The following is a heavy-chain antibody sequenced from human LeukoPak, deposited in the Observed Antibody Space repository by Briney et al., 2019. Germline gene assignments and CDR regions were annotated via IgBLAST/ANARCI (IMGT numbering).Heavy chain of an antibody. Sequence: SETLSLTCTVSGGSISSSHYYWSWIRQPPGKGLEWIGYIYHSESTYYNPSLKSRVTISVDRSKNQFSLKLSSVTAADTAVHYCARVSGNYYDPWGQGTLVTVSS. CDR2: IYHSEST. J-gene: IGHJ5*02. CDR3: ARVSGNYYDP. V-gene: IGHV4-30-2*01. D-gene: IGHD1-26*01. CDR1: GGSISSSHYY.